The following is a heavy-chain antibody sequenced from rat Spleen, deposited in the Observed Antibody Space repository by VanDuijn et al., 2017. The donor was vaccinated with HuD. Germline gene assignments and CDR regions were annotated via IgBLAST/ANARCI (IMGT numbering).Heavy chain of an antibody. D-gene: IGHD1-12*02. Sequence: EVQLVESGGGLVQPGRSLKLSCAASGFTFSSFPMAWVRQAPKKGLEWVASITSGGGSTYYPDSVKGRFTMSRDNAENTVYLQMNVQRSEDTATYYCAKDRTMMVVMAFDYWGQGVMVTVSS. CDR3: AKDRTMMVVMAFDY. CDR1: GFTFSSFP. J-gene: IGHJ2*01. CDR2: ITSGGGST. V-gene: IGHV5-46*01.